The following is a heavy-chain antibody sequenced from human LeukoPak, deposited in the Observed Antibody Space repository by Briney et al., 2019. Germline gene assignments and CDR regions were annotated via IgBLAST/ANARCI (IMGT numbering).Heavy chain of an antibody. CDR3: AKVSGFCTSTSCRQCEHYSYYYYMDV. V-gene: IGHV3-72*01. D-gene: IGHD2-2*01. J-gene: IGHJ6*03. CDR1: GFTFSEQY. CDR2: IRNKPNSYTT. Sequence: GGSLRLSCAASGFTFSEQYMDWVRQAPGKGLEWAGRIRNKPNSYTTEYAASVKGRFSITRDDSKNSLYLQMNSLTTEDTAVYFCAKVSGFCTSTSCRQCEHYSYYYYMDVWGKGTTVTVSS.